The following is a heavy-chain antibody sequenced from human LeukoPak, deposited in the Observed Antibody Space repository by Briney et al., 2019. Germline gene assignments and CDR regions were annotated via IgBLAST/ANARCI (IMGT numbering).Heavy chain of an antibody. CDR3: TRGARVFPDYYYYMDV. Sequence: RPSETLSLTCNVSGYSISSGHYWGWIRQPPAKGLQWIGTIYHSGSTYYNPSLKSRVTISVDTSKNQFSLKLSSVTAADTAVYYCTRGARVFPDYYYYMDVWGKGTTVTVSS. CDR1: GYSISSGHY. CDR2: IYHSGST. J-gene: IGHJ6*03. V-gene: IGHV4-38-2*02. D-gene: IGHD2-21*01.